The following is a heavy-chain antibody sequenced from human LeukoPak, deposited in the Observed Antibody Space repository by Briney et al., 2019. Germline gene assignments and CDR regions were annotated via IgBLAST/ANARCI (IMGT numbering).Heavy chain of an antibody. CDR3: AKGALYSSGWYGPYDY. D-gene: IGHD6-19*01. Sequence: GGSLRLSCAASGFTFSSYWMSWVRQAPGKGLEWVANIKQDGSEKYYVDSVKGRFTISRDNAKNSLYLQMNSLRAEDTALYYCAKGALYSSGWYGPYDYWGQGTLVTVSS. V-gene: IGHV3-7*03. CDR2: IKQDGSEK. CDR1: GFTFSSYW. J-gene: IGHJ4*02.